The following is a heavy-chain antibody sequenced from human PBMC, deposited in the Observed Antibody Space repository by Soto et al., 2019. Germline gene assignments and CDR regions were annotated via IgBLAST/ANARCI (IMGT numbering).Heavy chain of an antibody. CDR3: TAPYYDSSGYSCHDALDI. V-gene: IGHV1-18*04. CDR2: ISAYNGNT. CDR1: GYTFTSYG. D-gene: IGHD3-22*01. Sequence: QVQLVQSGAEVKKPGASVKVSCKASGYTFTSYGISCVRQAPGQGLEWMGWISAYNGNTNYAQKLQGRVTLTTDTSTSTADMELRSLRSDDTAVYYCTAPYYDSSGYSCHDALDIWGQGTMVTVAS. J-gene: IGHJ3*02.